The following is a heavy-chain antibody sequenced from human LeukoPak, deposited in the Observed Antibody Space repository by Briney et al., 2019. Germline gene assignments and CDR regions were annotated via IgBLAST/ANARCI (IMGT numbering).Heavy chain of an antibody. CDR3: ARDMYYYDNSGYRYFDY. CDR2: IYYSGST. Sequence: PSETLSLTCTVSGGSISSSSYYWGWIRQPLGKGLEWIGSIYYSGSTYYNPSLKSRVTISVDTSKNQLSLKLTSVTAADTAVYYCARDMYYYDNSGYRYFDYWGQGTLVTVSS. V-gene: IGHV4-39*07. J-gene: IGHJ4*02. D-gene: IGHD3-22*01. CDR1: GGSISSSSYY.